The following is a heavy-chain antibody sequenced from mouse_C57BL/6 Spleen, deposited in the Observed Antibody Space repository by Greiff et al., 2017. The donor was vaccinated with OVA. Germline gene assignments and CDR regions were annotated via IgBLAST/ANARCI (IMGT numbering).Heavy chain of an antibody. V-gene: IGHV1-19*01. CDR2: INPYNGGT. CDR3: AHYGSSYDYAMDY. CDR1: GYTFPDYY. D-gene: IGHD1-1*01. Sequence: EVQLQQSGPVLVKPGASVKMSCKASGYTFPDYYMNWVKQSHGKSLEWIGVINPYNGGTSYNQKFKGKATLTVDKSSSTAYMELNSLTSEDSAVYYCAHYGSSYDYAMDYWGQGTSVTVSS. J-gene: IGHJ4*01.